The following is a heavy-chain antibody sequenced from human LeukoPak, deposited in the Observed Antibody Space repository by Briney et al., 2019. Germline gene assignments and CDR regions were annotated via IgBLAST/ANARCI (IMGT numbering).Heavy chain of an antibody. J-gene: IGHJ4*02. CDR3: ASELGEWGVLDF. V-gene: IGHV1-18*01. Sequence: ASVTVSCKASGFPFSIAGVSWVRQAPGQGLEWLGWISVKNGDTKYAQRVQGRVAVTTDTATSTAYMELKSLTSDDTAVYYCASELGEWGVLDFWGQGTLISVSS. CDR1: GFPFSIAG. CDR2: ISVKNGDT. D-gene: IGHD3-16*01.